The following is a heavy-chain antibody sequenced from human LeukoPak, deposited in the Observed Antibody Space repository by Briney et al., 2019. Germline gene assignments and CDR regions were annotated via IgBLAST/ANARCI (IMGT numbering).Heavy chain of an antibody. CDR2: ISSSSSYI. CDR1: GFTFSSYS. V-gene: IGHV3-21*01. D-gene: IGHD2-21*02. Sequence: GGSLRLSCAASGFTFSSYSMNWVRQAPGKGLEWVSSISSSSSYIYYTDSVKGRFTISRDNAKNSLYLQMNSLRAEDTAVYYCARAVTAIPNYWGQGTLVTVSS. CDR3: ARAVTAIPNY. J-gene: IGHJ4*02.